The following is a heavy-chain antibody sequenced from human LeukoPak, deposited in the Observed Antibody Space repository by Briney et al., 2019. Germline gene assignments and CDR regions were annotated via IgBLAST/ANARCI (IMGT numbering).Heavy chain of an antibody. CDR2: IYHSGST. CDR3: ARGTPHDYDFWSGYYPYYYYGMDV. Sequence: PSETLSLTCAVSGGSISSSNWWSWVRQPPGKGLEWIGEIYHSGSTNYNPSLKSRVTISVDKSKNQFSLKLSSVTAADTAVYYCARGTPHDYDFWSGYYPYYYYGMDVWGQGTTVTVSS. D-gene: IGHD3-3*01. V-gene: IGHV4-4*02. CDR1: GGSISSSNW. J-gene: IGHJ6*02.